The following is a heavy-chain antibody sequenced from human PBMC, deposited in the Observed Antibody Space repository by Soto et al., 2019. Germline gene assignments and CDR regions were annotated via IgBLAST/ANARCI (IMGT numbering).Heavy chain of an antibody. CDR1: GGPFSRYA. D-gene: IGHD1-26*01. J-gene: IGHJ5*02. CDR3: ATRRGAPTWFDP. CDR2: IAPFSATA. V-gene: IGHV1-69*12. Sequence: QVQLVQSGAEVKQPGSSVKVSCKASGGPFSRYAFTWVRQAPGQGLEWMGGIAPFSATADYAQKFQGRVTITADESTSTAYMELSSLGSEDTSVYFCATRRGAPTWFDPWGQGTLVIVSS.